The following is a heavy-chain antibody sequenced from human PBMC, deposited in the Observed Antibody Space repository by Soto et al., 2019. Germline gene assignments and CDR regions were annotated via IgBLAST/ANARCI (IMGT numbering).Heavy chain of an antibody. Sequence: EVQLVESGGGLIQPGGSLRLSCAASGFTVSSNYMSWVRQAPGKGLEWVSVIYSGGSTYYADSVKGRFTISRDNSKNTLYLQMNSLRVDDTAVFYCAKGGVVGDTGVDYWGQGTLVTVSS. V-gene: IGHV3-66*03. CDR3: AKGGVVGDTGVDY. CDR1: GFTVSSNY. J-gene: IGHJ4*02. D-gene: IGHD1-26*01. CDR2: IYSGGST.